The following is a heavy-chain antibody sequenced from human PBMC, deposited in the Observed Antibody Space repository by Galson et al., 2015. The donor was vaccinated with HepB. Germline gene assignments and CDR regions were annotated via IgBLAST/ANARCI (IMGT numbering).Heavy chain of an antibody. D-gene: IGHD6-13*01. CDR2: IYSGGST. CDR3: ARDFRQPRDSRSYYYYYGMDV. CDR1: GFTVSSNY. Sequence: SLRLSCAASGFTVSSNYMSWVRQAPGKGLEWVSVIYSGGSTYYADSVKGRFTISRDNSKNTLYLQMNSLRAEDTAVYYCARDFRQPRDSRSYYYYYGMDVWGQGTTVTVSS. J-gene: IGHJ6*02. V-gene: IGHV3-53*01.